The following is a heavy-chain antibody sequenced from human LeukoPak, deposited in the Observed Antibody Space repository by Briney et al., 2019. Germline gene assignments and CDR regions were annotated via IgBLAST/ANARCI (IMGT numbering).Heavy chain of an antibody. Sequence: GLVKLSCTASGSMFTSSYMHWVRQAPGHRLGWWGIINPRGGSSNYEQKLQGVVTMTRDTSTSTVYMELSSLRSEGTAGYYCARGGQAYGFWSGYFNMDYGGEGTLLTVSS. CDR3: ARGGQAYGFWSGYFNMDY. D-gene: IGHD3-3*01. CDR2: INPRGGSS. J-gene: IGHJ4*02. V-gene: IGHV1-46*01. CDR1: GSMFTSSY.